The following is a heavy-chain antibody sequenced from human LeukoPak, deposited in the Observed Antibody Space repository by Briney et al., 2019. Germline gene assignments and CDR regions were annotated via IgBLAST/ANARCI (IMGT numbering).Heavy chain of an antibody. V-gene: IGHV1-2*02. CDR2: INPSSGGT. J-gene: IGHJ6*02. Sequence: ASVKVSCKASGYTFTGYYMHWVRQAPGQGLEWMGWINPSSGGTNYAQKFQGRVTMTRDTSISTAYMELSRLRSEDTAVYYCARGRVRWDYYGMDVWGQGTTVTVSS. CDR1: GYTFTGYY. CDR3: ARGRVRWDYYGMDV. D-gene: IGHD3-10*01.